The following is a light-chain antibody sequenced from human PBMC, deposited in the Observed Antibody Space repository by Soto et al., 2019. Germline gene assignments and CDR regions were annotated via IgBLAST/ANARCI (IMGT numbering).Light chain of an antibody. CDR2: KAS. J-gene: IGKJ1*01. CDR1: QSISSW. Sequence: DIQMTQSPSTLSASVGDRVTITCRASQSISSWLAWYQQTPGRAPKLLIYKASSLETGVPSRFSGSGSGTEFTLIISSLQPDDFASYYCQQYGSSSPWTFGQGTKVEIK. CDR3: QQYGSSSPWT. V-gene: IGKV1-5*03.